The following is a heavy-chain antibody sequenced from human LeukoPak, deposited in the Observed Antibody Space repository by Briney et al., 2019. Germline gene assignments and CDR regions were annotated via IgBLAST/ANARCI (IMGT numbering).Heavy chain of an antibody. CDR3: ARANYDILTGYLEGNWFDP. D-gene: IGHD3-9*01. V-gene: IGHV1-2*06. Sequence: ASVKVSCKASGGTFSSYAISWVRQAPGQGLEWMGRINPNSGGTNYAQKFQGRVTMTRDTSISTAYMELSRLRSDDTAVYYCARANYDILTGYLEGNWFDPWGQGTLVTVSS. CDR1: GGTFSSYA. J-gene: IGHJ5*02. CDR2: INPNSGGT.